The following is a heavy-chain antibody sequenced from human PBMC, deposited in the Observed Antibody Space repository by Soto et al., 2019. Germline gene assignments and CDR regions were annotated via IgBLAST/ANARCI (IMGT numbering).Heavy chain of an antibody. D-gene: IGHD3-10*01. J-gene: IGHJ4*02. Sequence: PSETLSLTCTVSNGSLSSNYWSWLRQSPWKGLEWIGNIYYSGITNYNPSLKSRVTMSVDTSKNQFNLKLSSVTAADTGVYFCARYLLLPGDFFDSWGQATLVTVS. CDR3: ARYLLLPGDFFDS. CDR1: NGSLSSNY. CDR2: IYYSGIT. V-gene: IGHV4-59*01.